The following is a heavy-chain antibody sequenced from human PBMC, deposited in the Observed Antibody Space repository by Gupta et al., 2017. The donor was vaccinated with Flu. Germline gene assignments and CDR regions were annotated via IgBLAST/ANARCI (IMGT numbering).Heavy chain of an antibody. Sequence: VQSGRSLRLSCVASGFRFSDYGMHWVRQAPGKGLERVATVSYNGQYKYYLDAVQGRFSISRDNSKNTLYLDINSLRVEDTATYYCAKWTSTWNIYSYYHGMDVWGHGAPVAVS. J-gene: IGHJ6*02. CDR1: GFRFSDYG. CDR2: VSYNGQYK. D-gene: IGHD1/OR15-1a*01. V-gene: IGHV3-30*18. CDR3: AKWTSTWNIYSYYHGMDV.